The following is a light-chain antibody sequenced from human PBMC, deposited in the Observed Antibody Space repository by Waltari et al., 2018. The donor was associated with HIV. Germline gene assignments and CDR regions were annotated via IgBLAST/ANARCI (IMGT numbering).Light chain of an antibody. J-gene: IGKJ2*01. CDR1: QNITTF. CDR3: QQSYRMPYT. CDR2: TTS. V-gene: IGKV1-39*01. Sequence: DIQVTQSPSPLSASLGGRVTIASRASQNITTFLNWYQQRPGMAPQLLIYTTSNLQSGIPSRFRGSGSGTDFVLTLTNLQPEDSATYFCQQSYRMPYTFGQGTK.